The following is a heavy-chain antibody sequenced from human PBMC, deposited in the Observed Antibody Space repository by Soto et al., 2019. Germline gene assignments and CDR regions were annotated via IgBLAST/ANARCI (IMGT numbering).Heavy chain of an antibody. CDR2: IYNNETF. CDR1: GASVSSGSFY. CDR3: ARVPLRYSSSHNFDS. V-gene: IGHV4-61*01. J-gene: IGHJ4*02. Sequence: SETLSLTCSVSGASVSSGSFYWSWIRQPPGKGLEWIGFIYNNETFNYNPSLKSRVTLSVDTSKHQFSLELSSVTAADTAVYYCARVPLRYSSSHNFDSWGQGALVTVSS. D-gene: IGHD6-19*01.